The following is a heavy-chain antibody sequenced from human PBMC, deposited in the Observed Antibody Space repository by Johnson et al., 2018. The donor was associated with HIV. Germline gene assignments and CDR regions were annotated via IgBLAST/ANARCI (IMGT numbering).Heavy chain of an antibody. CDR2: ISRSGSTI. V-gene: IGHV3-11*04. CDR1: GFTFSDYY. Sequence: QVQLVESGGGLVKPGGSLRLSCAASGFTFSDYYMSWIRQAPGKGLEGVSYISRSGSTIYYADSVKGRFTISRDNAKNSLYLQMNSLRAEDTAVYYCARDPDGTTGTTYPDAAFDIWGQGTMVTVSS. D-gene: IGHD1-1*01. J-gene: IGHJ3*02. CDR3: ARDPDGTTGTTYPDAAFDI.